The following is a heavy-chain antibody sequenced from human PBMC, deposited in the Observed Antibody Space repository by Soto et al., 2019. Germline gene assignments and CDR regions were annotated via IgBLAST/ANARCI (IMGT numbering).Heavy chain of an antibody. Sequence: EVQLVESGGGLVQPGGSLKISCAATRFTVSNNYMTWVRQAPGKGLEWVSVIYSGGSTDYADSVKGRFTISRHNSKNTLYLQMNSLRVEDTAVYYCARDPVIDYGDYVYYYGMDVWGQGTTVTVSS. V-gene: IGHV3-53*04. D-gene: IGHD4-17*01. CDR1: RFTVSNNY. CDR3: ARDPVIDYGDYVYYYGMDV. CDR2: IYSGGST. J-gene: IGHJ6*02.